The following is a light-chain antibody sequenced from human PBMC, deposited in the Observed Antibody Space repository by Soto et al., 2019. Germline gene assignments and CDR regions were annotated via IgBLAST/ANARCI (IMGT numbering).Light chain of an antibody. CDR2: AAS. J-gene: IGKJ1*01. V-gene: IGKV1-39*01. CDR3: QQSYSTPPT. CDR1: QSISSY. Sequence: DIQMTQSPSSLYASVGDRVTITCRASQSISSYLNWYQQKPGKAPKLLIYAASSLQSGVPSRFSGSGSGTDFTLTISSLQPEDFATYYCQQSYSTPPTFGQGTKVDI.